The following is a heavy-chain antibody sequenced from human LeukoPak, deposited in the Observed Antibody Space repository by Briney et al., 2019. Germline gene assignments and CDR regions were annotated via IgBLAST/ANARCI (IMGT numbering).Heavy chain of an antibody. CDR3: ARHLYGSGDAFDI. V-gene: IGHV5-51*01. Sequence: GESLKISCKGSGYSFTNYWIGWVRQMPGKGLEWMGIIYPGDSDTRYSPSFQGQVTISADKSISTAYLQWSSLKASDTAMYYCARHLYGSGDAFDIWGQGTMVTVSS. CDR2: IYPGDSDT. CDR1: GYSFTNYW. D-gene: IGHD3-10*01. J-gene: IGHJ3*02.